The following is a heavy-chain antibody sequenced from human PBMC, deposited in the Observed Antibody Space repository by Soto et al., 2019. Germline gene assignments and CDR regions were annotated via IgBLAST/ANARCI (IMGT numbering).Heavy chain of an antibody. Sequence: ASVKVSCKASGYTFTSYAMHWVRQAPGQRLEWMGWINAGNGNTKYSQKFQGRVTITRDTSASTAYMELSSLRSEDTAVYYCARGVITIFGVVIIGWFDPWGQGTLVTVSS. CDR1: GYTFTSYA. D-gene: IGHD3-3*01. V-gene: IGHV1-3*01. CDR3: ARGVITIFGVVIIGWFDP. CDR2: INAGNGNT. J-gene: IGHJ5*02.